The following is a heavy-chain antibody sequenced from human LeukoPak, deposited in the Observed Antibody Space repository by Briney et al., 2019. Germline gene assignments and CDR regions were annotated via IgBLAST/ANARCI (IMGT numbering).Heavy chain of an antibody. D-gene: IGHD5-18*01. J-gene: IGHJ3*02. CDR3: ARDGYSYGYAFDI. CDR2: IYYSGST. CDR1: GGSISSGSYY. V-gene: IGHV4-39*07. Sequence: PSETLSLTCTVSGGSISSGSYYWGWIRQPPGKGLEWIGSIYYSGSTYYNPSLKSRVTISVDTSKNQFSLKLSSVTAADTAVYYCARDGYSYGYAFDIWGQGTMVTVSS.